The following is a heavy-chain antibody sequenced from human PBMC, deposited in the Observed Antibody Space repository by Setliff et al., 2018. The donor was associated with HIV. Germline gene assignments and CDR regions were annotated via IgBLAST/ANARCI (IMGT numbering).Heavy chain of an antibody. Sequence: SETLSLTCTVYGGSFSGYYWSWIRQPPGKGLEWIGEINHSGSTNYNPSLKSRVTISVDTSKNQFSPRLNSVTAADTAVYYCARDGIYDYSNYVDAFDIWGQGTMVTVSS. CDR3: ARDGIYDYSNYVDAFDI. J-gene: IGHJ3*02. D-gene: IGHD4-4*01. CDR1: GGSFSGYY. CDR2: INHSGST. V-gene: IGHV4-34*01.